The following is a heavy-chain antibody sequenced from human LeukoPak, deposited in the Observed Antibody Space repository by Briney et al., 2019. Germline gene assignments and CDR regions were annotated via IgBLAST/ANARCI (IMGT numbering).Heavy chain of an antibody. D-gene: IGHD2-15*01. J-gene: IGHJ5*02. CDR3: ARPAKPGYCSGGSCYRSGPYNWFDP. V-gene: IGHV4-38-2*02. Sequence: SETLSLTCTVSGYSISSGYYWGWIRQPPGKGLEWTGSIYHSGSTYYNPSLKSRVTISVDTSKNQFSLKLSSVTAADTAVYYCARPAKPGYCSGGSCYRSGPYNWFDPWGQGTLVTVSS. CDR1: GYSISSGYY. CDR2: IYHSGST.